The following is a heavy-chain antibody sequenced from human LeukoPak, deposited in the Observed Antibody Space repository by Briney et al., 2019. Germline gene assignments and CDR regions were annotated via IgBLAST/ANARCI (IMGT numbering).Heavy chain of an antibody. D-gene: IGHD3-10*01. Sequence: GGSLRLSCAASGFTFSSYGMHWVRQAPGKGLEWVAVISYDGSNKYYADSEKGRFTISRDNSKNTLYLQMNSLRAEDTAVYYCGGVRGQIDPWGQGTLVTVSS. J-gene: IGHJ5*02. V-gene: IGHV3-30*03. CDR3: GGVRGQIDP. CDR1: GFTFSSYG. CDR2: ISYDGSNK.